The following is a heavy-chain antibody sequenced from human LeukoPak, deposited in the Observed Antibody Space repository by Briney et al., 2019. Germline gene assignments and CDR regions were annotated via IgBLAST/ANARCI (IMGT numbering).Heavy chain of an antibody. V-gene: IGHV3-53*05. CDR3: ARGDLPDWIFGVVIAPRYYYGMDV. CDR2: IYSGGST. J-gene: IGHJ6*02. Sequence: AGGSLRLSCAASGFTVSSNYMSWVRQAPGKGLEWVSVIYSGGSTYYADSVKGRFTISRDNSKNTLYLQMNSLRSEDTAVYYCARGDLPDWIFGVVIAPRYYYGMDVWGQGTTVTVSS. D-gene: IGHD3-3*01. CDR1: GFTVSSNY.